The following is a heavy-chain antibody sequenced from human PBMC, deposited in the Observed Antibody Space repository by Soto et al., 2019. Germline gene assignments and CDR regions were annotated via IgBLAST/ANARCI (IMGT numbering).Heavy chain of an antibody. CDR2: ISYDGSNK. V-gene: IGHV3-30-3*01. D-gene: IGHD2-2*01. Sequence: GGSLRLCCAASGFTFSSYAMHWVRQAPGKGLEWVSFISYDGSNKYYADSVKGRFTISRDNSKNTLYLQMNSLRAEDTAVYYCARDIVVVPPAADSDYWGQGTLVTVSS. CDR1: GFTFSSYA. CDR3: ARDIVVVPPAADSDY. J-gene: IGHJ4*02.